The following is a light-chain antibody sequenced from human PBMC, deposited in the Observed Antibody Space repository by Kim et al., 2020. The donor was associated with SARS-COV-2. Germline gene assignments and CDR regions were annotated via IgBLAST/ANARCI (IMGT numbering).Light chain of an antibody. CDR2: EVS. V-gene: IGLV2-23*02. CDR1: SSDVGSYNL. Sequence: QSALTQPASVSGSPGQSITISCTGTSSDVGSYNLVSWYQQHPGKAPKLMISEVSKRPSGVSNRFSGSKSGNTASLTISGLQAEDEAYYYCCSYAGSSENVFGTGTKVTVL. J-gene: IGLJ1*01. CDR3: CSYAGSSENV.